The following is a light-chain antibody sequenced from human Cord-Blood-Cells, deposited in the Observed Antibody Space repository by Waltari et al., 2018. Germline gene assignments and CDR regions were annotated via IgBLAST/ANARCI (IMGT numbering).Light chain of an antibody. Sequence: QSALTQPASVSGSPGQSITISCTGTSSDVGSSNLFSWYQQHPGKAPKLMIYEGSKRPSGVSNRFSGSKSGNTASLTISGLQAEDEADYYCCSYAGRVFGGGTKLTVL. CDR1: SSDVGSSNL. CDR2: EGS. V-gene: IGLV2-23*01. CDR3: CSYAGRV. J-gene: IGLJ3*02.